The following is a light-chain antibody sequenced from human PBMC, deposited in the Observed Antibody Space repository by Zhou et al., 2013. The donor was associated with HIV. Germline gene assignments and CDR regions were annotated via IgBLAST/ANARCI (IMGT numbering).Light chain of an antibody. Sequence: QLTQSPSSLSASIGDRVTITCRASQGIRNDLGWYQQKPGKAPTLLIYAASNLQTGVPSRFSASGTGTDFSLTISSLQPEDFATYYCLQDYNYPRTFGQGTKVEIK. CDR3: LQDYNYPRT. J-gene: IGKJ1*01. V-gene: IGKV1-6*01. CDR2: AAS. CDR1: QGIRND.